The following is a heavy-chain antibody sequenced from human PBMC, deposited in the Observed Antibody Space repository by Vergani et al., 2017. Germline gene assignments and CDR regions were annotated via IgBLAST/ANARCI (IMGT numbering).Heavy chain of an antibody. Sequence: EVQVVESGGGLIKPGGSLRLSCVVSGITFKNAWINWVRQAPGKGLEWVSVIKSDGRTSYAESVRGRFTISRDTSRNAVYLQMNILRVEDTGVYYCTRSECSGTTCYGHYFDLWGHGILVTVSS. J-gene: IGHJ4*01. CDR1: GITFKNAW. CDR2: IKSDGRT. V-gene: IGHV3-66*02. D-gene: IGHD2-15*01. CDR3: TRSECSGTTCYGHYFDL.